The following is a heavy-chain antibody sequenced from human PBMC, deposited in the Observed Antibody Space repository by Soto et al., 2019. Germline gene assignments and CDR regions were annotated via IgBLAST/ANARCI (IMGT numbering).Heavy chain of an antibody. J-gene: IGHJ5*02. CDR2: ISSSSTYI. Sequence: GGSLRLSCAASGFTFSTYAMNWVRQAPGKGLEWVSSISSSSTYIYYADSVKGRFSISRDNAKNSLYLQMNSLRAEDTAVYYCASSSWMDWFDPWGQGTLVTVSS. D-gene: IGHD6-13*01. CDR1: GFTFSTYA. CDR3: ASSSWMDWFDP. V-gene: IGHV3-21*01.